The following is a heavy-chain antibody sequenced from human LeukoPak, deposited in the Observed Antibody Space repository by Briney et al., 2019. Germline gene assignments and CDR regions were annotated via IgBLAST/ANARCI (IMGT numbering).Heavy chain of an antibody. CDR1: GGSFSGYY. CDR3: ARGFWSYYFDY. V-gene: IGHV4-34*01. D-gene: IGHD1-26*01. CDR2: ISHSGST. J-gene: IGHJ4*02. Sequence: PPETLSLTCAVYGGSFSGYYWSWIRQPPGKGLEWIGEISHSGSTNYNASLKSRVTISVDTSKNQFSLKLSSVTAADTAVYYCARGFWSYYFDYWGQGTLVTVSS.